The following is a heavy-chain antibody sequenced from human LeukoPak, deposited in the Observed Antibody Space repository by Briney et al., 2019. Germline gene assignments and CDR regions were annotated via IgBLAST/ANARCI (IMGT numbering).Heavy chain of an antibody. CDR2: IYYSGTT. Sequence: PSETLSLTCTVSSGSISSYYWIWIRQPPGKGLEWIGYIYYSGTTNSNPSLKSRVTISVDTSKNHFSLELSSVTAADTAVYYCARRKASEWSFDYWGQGTLVTVSS. CDR1: SGSISSYY. D-gene: IGHD3-3*01. J-gene: IGHJ4*02. CDR3: ARRKASEWSFDY. V-gene: IGHV4-59*08.